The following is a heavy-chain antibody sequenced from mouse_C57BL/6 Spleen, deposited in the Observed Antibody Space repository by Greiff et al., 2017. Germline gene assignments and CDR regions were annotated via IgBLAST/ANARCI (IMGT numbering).Heavy chain of an antibody. CDR3: ARGGYYVGYFDV. V-gene: IGHV5-17*01. CDR2: ISSGSSTI. D-gene: IGHD2-3*01. J-gene: IGHJ1*03. CDR1: GFTFSDYG. Sequence: EVKLVESGGGLVKPGGSLKLSCAASGFTFSDYGMHWVRQAPEKGLEWVAYISSGSSTIYYADTVKGRFTISRDNAKNTLFLQMTSRRSEDTALYYWARGGYYVGYFDVWGTGTTVTVSS.